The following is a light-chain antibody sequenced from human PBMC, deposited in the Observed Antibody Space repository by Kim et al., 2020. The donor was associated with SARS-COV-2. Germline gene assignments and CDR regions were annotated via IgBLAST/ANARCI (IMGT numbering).Light chain of an antibody. J-gene: IGKJ4*01. CDR3: HQYANSPLT. CDR1: QSVGKNF. CDR2: EAS. V-gene: IGKV3-20*01. Sequence: LSPGERATLSCRASQSVGKNFLAWYQQKPGQAPRLLIYEASSRATGIPDNFSGSGSGADFTLTISRLKPEDFAVYYCHQYANSPLTFGGGTKVDIK.